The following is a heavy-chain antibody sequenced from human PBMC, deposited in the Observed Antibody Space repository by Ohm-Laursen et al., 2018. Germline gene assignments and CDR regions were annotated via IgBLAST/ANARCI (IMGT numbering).Heavy chain of an antibody. V-gene: IGHV1-46*01. Sequence: PSAKVSCKASGYTFTSYYMHWVRQAPGQGLEWMGIINPSGGSTIYAQKFQGRVTMTRDTSTSTVYMELSSLRSEDTAVYYCAHSGIAAAGPGFEYYYYGMDVWGQGTTVTVSS. J-gene: IGHJ6*02. CDR3: AHSGIAAAGPGFEYYYYGMDV. CDR1: GYTFTSYY. D-gene: IGHD6-13*01. CDR2: INPSGGST.